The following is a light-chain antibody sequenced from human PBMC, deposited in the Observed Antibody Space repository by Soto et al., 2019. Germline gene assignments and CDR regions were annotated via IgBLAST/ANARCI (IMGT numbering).Light chain of an antibody. V-gene: IGKV1-5*01. CDR3: QQYDSYSYT. J-gene: IGKJ2*01. CDR2: GAS. CDR1: QSISNW. Sequence: DIQMTQSPSTLSASVGDRVTITCRASQSISNWLAWYQQKPGKAPKLLISGASSLESGVPSRFSGSVSGTDFTLTISSLQPDDFATYYCQQYDSYSYTFGQGTKLEIK.